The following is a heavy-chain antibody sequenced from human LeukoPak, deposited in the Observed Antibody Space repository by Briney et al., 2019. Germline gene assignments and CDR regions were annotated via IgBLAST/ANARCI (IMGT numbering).Heavy chain of an antibody. D-gene: IGHD6-6*01. CDR1: GFTVSSNS. CDR2: IYSDNT. Sequence: GGSLRLSCTVSGFTVSSNSMSWVRQAPGKGLEWVSFIYSDNTHYSDSVKGRFTISRDNSKNTLYLQMNSLRAEDTAVYYCARDHGRGSSSFYSWGGGTYYFDYWGQGTLVTVSS. V-gene: IGHV3-66*03. J-gene: IGHJ4*02. CDR3: ARDHGRGSSSFYSWGGGTYYFDY.